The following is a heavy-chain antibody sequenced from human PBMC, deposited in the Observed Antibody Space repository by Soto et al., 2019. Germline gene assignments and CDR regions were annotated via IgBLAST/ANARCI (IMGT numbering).Heavy chain of an antibody. Sequence: SETLFLTCAVYGGSFSGYYWSWIRQPPGKGLEWIGEINHSGSTNYNPSLKSRVTISVDTSKNQFSLKLSSVTAADTAVYYCARVPIENWNDVYYYYYYGMDVWGQGTTVTVSS. V-gene: IGHV4-34*01. D-gene: IGHD1-1*01. CDR3: ARVPIENWNDVYYYYYYGMDV. CDR2: INHSGST. CDR1: GGSFSGYY. J-gene: IGHJ6*02.